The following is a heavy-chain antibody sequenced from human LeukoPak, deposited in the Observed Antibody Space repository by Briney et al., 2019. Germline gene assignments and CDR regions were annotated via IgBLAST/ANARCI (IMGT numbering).Heavy chain of an antibody. J-gene: IGHJ4*02. V-gene: IGHV4-31*03. Sequence: SQTLSLTCTVSGGSISSGGYYWSWIRQHPGKGLEWIEYIYYSGSTYYNPSRKSRLTISVHPSKNQFSLKLSSVTAADTAVYYCARLDGDYYSFDYWGQGTLVTVSS. CDR2: IYYSGST. CDR1: GGSISSGGYY. CDR3: ARLDGDYYSFDY. D-gene: IGHD4-17*01.